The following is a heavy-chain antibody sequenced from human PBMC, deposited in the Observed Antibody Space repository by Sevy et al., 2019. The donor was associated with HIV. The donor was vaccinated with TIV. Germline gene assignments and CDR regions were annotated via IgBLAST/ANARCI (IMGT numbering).Heavy chain of an antibody. Sequence: ASVKVSCKASRYTFTGYYMHWVRQAPGQGLEWMGWINPNSGGTNYAQKFQGRVTMTRDTSISTAYMELSRLRSDDTAVYYCARDRGGPRYGMDVWGQGTTVTVSS. D-gene: IGHD3-10*01. V-gene: IGHV1-2*02. J-gene: IGHJ6*02. CDR3: ARDRGGPRYGMDV. CDR1: RYTFTGYY. CDR2: INPNSGGT.